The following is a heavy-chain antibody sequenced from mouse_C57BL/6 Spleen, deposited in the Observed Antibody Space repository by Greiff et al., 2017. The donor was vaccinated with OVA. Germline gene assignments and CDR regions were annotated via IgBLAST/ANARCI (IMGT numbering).Heavy chain of an antibody. J-gene: IGHJ2*01. CDR1: GFTFTDYY. D-gene: IGHD3-1*01. CDR2: IRNKANGYTT. CDR3: ARYTGWFFDY. Sequence: DVMLVESGGGLVQPGGSLSLSCAASGFTFTDYYMSWVRQPPGKALEWLGFIRNKANGYTTEYSASVKGRFTISRDNSQSILYLQMNALRAEDSATYYCARYTGWFFDYWGQGTTLTVSS. V-gene: IGHV7-3*01.